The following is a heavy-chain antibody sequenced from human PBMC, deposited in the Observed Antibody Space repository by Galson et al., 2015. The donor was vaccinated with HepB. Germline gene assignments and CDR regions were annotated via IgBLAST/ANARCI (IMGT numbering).Heavy chain of an antibody. CDR3: ARVRINNLDY. J-gene: IGHJ4*02. Sequence: SLRLSCAASGFTLSNYGMHWVRQAPGKGLEWVAVISYDGSKTYADSVKGRFTISRDNSKSTLYLHMNSLRFEDTSMYYCARVRINNLDYWGQGTLVTVSS. CDR2: ISYDGSK. V-gene: IGHV3-30*03. D-gene: IGHD1/OR15-1a*01. CDR1: GFTLSNYG.